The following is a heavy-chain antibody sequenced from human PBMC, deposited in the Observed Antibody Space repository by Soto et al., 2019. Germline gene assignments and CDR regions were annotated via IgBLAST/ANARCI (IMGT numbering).Heavy chain of an antibody. CDR1: GFTFSSYA. CDR3: ARDFALGGPGVLYGMEV. V-gene: IGHV3-30-3*01. Sequence: GGSLRLSCAASGFTFSSYAMHWVRQAPGKGLEWVAVISYDGSNKYYADSVKGRFTISRDNSKNTLYLQMNSLRAEDTAVYYCARDFALGGPGVLYGMEVWGQGTTVTVSS. CDR2: ISYDGSNK. J-gene: IGHJ6*02. D-gene: IGHD3-10*01.